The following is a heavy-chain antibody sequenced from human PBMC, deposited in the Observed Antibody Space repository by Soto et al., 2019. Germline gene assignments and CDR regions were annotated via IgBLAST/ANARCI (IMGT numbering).Heavy chain of an antibody. CDR1: GGSFSGSH. CDR3: ATHQGYYGSGSYCFDY. J-gene: IGHJ4*02. CDR2: INHSGST. D-gene: IGHD3-10*01. Sequence: SEPLSLTCAVYGGSFSGSHWSWIRQPPGKGLEWIGEINHSGSTNYNPSLKSRVTISVDTSKNQFSLKLSSVTAADTAVYYCATHQGYYGSGSYCFDYWGLGTQVTVS. V-gene: IGHV4-34*01.